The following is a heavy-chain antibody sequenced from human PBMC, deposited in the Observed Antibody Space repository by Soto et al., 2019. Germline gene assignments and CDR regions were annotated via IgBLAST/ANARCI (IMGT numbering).Heavy chain of an antibody. D-gene: IGHD6-19*01. Sequence: SEPLSLTCTVCGGSISSYYWSWIRQPPGKGLEWIGFIYNTETFNYNPSLKSRVTLSVDASKHQFSLKLSSVTAADTAVYYCARVPLRYSSSHNFDSWGQGALVTVSS. CDR2: IYNTETF. V-gene: IGHV4-59*01. CDR1: GGSISSYY. CDR3: ARVPLRYSSSHNFDS. J-gene: IGHJ4*02.